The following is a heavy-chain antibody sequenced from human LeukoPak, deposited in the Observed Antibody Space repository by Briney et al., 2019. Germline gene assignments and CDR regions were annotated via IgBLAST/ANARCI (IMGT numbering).Heavy chain of an antibody. CDR1: GFTFSNYG. Sequence: SGGSLRLSCAASGFTFSNYGMHWVRQAQGKGLGWVAFIQYDGSNKYYADSVKGRFTISRDNSKNTLYLQMNSLRTEDTAVYYCAKDPHYYDSSGYPYFDYWGQGTLVTVSS. D-gene: IGHD3-22*01. J-gene: IGHJ4*02. V-gene: IGHV3-30*02. CDR3: AKDPHYYDSSGYPYFDY. CDR2: IQYDGSNK.